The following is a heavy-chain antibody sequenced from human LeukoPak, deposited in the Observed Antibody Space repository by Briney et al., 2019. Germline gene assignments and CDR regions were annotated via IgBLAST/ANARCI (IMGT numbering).Heavy chain of an antibody. J-gene: IGHJ6*03. D-gene: IGHD1-26*01. Sequence: PGGSLRLSCAASGFTFTNAWMSWVRQAPGKGLEWVGRIKSKTDCCTTDYAAPVKGRFTISRDDTNNTLYLQMNRLNTEETAVYYCTTGLEMGSYYYYMDVWXXXTTVTVSS. CDR3: TTGLEMGSYYYYMDV. CDR1: GFTFTNAW. CDR2: IKSKTDCCTT. V-gene: IGHV3-15*01.